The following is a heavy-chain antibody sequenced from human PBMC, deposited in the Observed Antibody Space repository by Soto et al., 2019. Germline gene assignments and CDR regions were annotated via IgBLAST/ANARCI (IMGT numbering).Heavy chain of an antibody. CDR2: IIPIFGTA. V-gene: IGHV1-69*12. J-gene: IGHJ4*02. Sequence: QVQLVQSGAEVKKPGSSVKVSCKASGGTFSSYAISWVRQAPGRGLEWMGGIIPIFGTANYAQKFQGRVTITADESTSTAYMELSSLRSEDTAVYYCATRLRYFDFNPNDYWGQGTLVTVSS. CDR3: ATRLRYFDFNPNDY. CDR1: GGTFSSYA. D-gene: IGHD3-9*01.